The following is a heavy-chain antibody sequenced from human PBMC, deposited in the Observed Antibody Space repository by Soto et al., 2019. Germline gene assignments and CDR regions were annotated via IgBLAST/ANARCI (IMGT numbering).Heavy chain of an antibody. V-gene: IGHV3-23*01. CDR2: ISAGGDNT. CDR3: AKSRLARGVDY. CDR1: GFIFSNYA. J-gene: IGHJ4*02. Sequence: EVQLLQSGGGLVQPGGSLRLSCEASGFIFSNYAMSWVRQVPGKGLEWVSDISAGGDNTYYTDSVRGRLTISRDNPKNTVYLQMDSLRAEDTAVYYCAKSRLARGVDYWGQGTLVTVSS. D-gene: IGHD3-10*01.